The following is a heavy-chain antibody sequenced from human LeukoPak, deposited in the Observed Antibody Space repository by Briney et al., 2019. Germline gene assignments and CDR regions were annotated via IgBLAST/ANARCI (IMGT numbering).Heavy chain of an antibody. Sequence: ASVKVSCKASGYTFTSYGISWVRQAPGQGLEWMGWISAYNGNTNYAQKLQGRVTMTTDTSTITAYMELRSLRSDDTAVYYCARAKDIVVVPAASFDYRGQGTLVTVSS. CDR2: ISAYNGNT. CDR3: ARAKDIVVVPAASFDY. CDR1: GYTFTSYG. D-gene: IGHD2-2*01. J-gene: IGHJ4*02. V-gene: IGHV1-18*01.